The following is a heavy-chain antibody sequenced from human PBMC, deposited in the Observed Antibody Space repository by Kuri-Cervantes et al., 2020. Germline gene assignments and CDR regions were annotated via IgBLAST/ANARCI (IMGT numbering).Heavy chain of an antibody. CDR3: AHRRGRDDFDY. V-gene: IGHV2-5*02. Sequence: SGPTLVKPTQTFTLTCTFSVFSLSTSGVGVGWIRQPPGKSLEWLVLIYSDDDKRYIPSLKSRLTITKDTSKNQVVLTMTYMDPVDTATYYCAHRRGRDDFDYWGQGTLVTVSS. CDR2: IYSDDDK. J-gene: IGHJ4*02. D-gene: IGHD3-16*01. CDR1: VFSLSTSGVG.